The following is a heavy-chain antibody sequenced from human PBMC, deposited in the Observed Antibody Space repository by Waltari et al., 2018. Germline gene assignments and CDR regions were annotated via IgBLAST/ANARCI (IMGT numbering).Heavy chain of an antibody. CDR1: GFTVSSKY. CDR2: IYSGGST. Sequence: EVQLVESGGGLIQPGGSLRLSFAASGFTVSSKYMSWVRQAPGKGLEWVSVIYSGGSTYYADSVKGRFTISRDNSKNTLYLQMNSLRAEDTAVYYCANRNHYYGSGGGAFDIWGQGTMVTVSS. CDR3: ANRNHYYGSGGGAFDI. J-gene: IGHJ3*02. D-gene: IGHD3-10*01. V-gene: IGHV3-53*01.